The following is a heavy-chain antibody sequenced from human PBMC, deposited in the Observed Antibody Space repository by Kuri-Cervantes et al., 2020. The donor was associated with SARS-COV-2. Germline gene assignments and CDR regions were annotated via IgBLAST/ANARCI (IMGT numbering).Heavy chain of an antibody. CDR1: GFNFSRTD. Sequence: GESLKIFCAASGFNFSRTDMHWVRQAPGKGLEWVAVISHDGKNKKCIASGKGRFTISRDNSRNTLYLHMKSLRSEDTAMYYCAKDRVGVQDFWGQGTLVTVSS. V-gene: IGHV3-30*18. J-gene: IGHJ4*02. CDR2: ISHDGKNK. CDR3: AKDRVGVQDF. D-gene: IGHD2-21*01.